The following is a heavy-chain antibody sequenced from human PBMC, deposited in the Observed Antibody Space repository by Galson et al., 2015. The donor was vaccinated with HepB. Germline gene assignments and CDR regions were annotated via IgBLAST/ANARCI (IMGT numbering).Heavy chain of an antibody. V-gene: IGHV3-66*01. J-gene: IGHJ3*02. D-gene: IGHD1-26*01. CDR1: GFTVSSNY. Sequence: SLRLSCAASGFTVSSNYMSWVRQAPGKGLEWVSVIYSGGSTYYADSVKGRFTISRDNSKNTLYLQMNSLRAEDTAVYYCARESRGSYGDAFDIWGQGTMVPVSS. CDR2: IYSGGST. CDR3: ARESRGSYGDAFDI.